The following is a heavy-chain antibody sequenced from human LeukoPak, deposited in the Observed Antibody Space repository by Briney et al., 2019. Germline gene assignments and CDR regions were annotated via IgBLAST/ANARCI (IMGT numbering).Heavy chain of an antibody. D-gene: IGHD3-10*01. CDR3: ARGPRGLQALEN. J-gene: IGHJ4*02. CDR2: ISTTSAYT. CDR1: GFTFSDFY. Sequence: GGSLRLSCAASGFTFSDFYMTWICQAPGKGLEWVSHISTTSAYTNYADSVKGRFIISRDNAKNSLYLQMNSLRAEDTAVYYCARGPRGLQALENWGQGTLVTVSS. V-gene: IGHV3-11*06.